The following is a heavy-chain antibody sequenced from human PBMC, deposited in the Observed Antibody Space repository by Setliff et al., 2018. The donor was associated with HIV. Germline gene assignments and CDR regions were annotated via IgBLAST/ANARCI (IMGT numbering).Heavy chain of an antibody. CDR1: GGSITSGSYY. V-gene: IGHV4-61*02. Sequence: PSETLSLTCTVSGGSITSGSYYWSWIRQPAGKGLEWIGRIYSNGRTTHNPSLKSRVTISRDTSNNQFSLRLSSVTAADTAVYYCARDKGYYYMDVWGKGITVTVSS. CDR2: IYSNGRT. J-gene: IGHJ6*03. CDR3: ARDKGYYYMDV.